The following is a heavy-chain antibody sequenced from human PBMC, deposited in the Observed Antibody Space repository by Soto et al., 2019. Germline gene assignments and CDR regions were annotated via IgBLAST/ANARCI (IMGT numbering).Heavy chain of an antibody. J-gene: IGHJ6*02. CDR1: GGSITSHY. Sequence: SETMSLTCSVSGGSITSHYWTWVRQPPGKGLEWIGYMYYSGRTNYNPSLKSRVTVSIDPSKNQFSLQMSSITAADTAVYYCARGVLLAPDVWGQGTTVTVSS. V-gene: IGHV4-59*08. D-gene: IGHD1-26*01. CDR2: MYYSGRT. CDR3: ARGVLLAPDV.